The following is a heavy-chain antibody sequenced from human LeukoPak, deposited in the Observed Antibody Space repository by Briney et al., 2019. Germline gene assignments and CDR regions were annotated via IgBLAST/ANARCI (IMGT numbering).Heavy chain of an antibody. J-gene: IGHJ4*02. CDR1: GYTFTSYG. CDR3: ARNSNTAMAKIFDY. V-gene: IGHV1-18*01. Sequence: ASVKVSCKASGYTFTSYGISWVRQAPGQGLEWMGWISAYNGNTNYAQKLQGRVTMTTDTSTSTAYMELRSLRSDDTAVYYCARNSNTAMAKIFDYWGQGTLVTVSS. CDR2: ISAYNGNT. D-gene: IGHD5-18*01.